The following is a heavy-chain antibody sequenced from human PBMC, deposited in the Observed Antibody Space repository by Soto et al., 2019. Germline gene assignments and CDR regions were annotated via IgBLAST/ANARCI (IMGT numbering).Heavy chain of an antibody. J-gene: IGHJ4*02. CDR2: IYWDDSK. CDR1: GFSLSTSGVG. D-gene: IGHD3-22*01. Sequence: QITLKESGPTLVKPTQILRLTCTFSGFSLSTSGVGVGSIRQPTGTALELLAYIYWDDSKHYIPSLNSRLTFTEYTSKGPVVLTMTNMDLVDTATYYCAHLKPRVVSPFEYWGQGTLVTVS. V-gene: IGHV2-5*02. CDR3: AHLKPRVVSPFEY.